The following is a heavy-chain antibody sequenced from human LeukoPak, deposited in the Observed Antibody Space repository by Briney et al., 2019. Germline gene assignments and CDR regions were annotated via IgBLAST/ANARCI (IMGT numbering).Heavy chain of an antibody. CDR2: IWYDGSDK. Sequence: GGSLRLSCAASGFTFSSYGMHWVRQAPGKGLEWVAVIWYDGSDKYYADSVKGRFTISRDNSKNTLYLQMNSLRAEDTAVYYCASDGGSGSYYWFDPWGQGTLVTVSS. CDR3: ASDGGSGSYYWFDP. CDR1: GFTFSSYG. J-gene: IGHJ5*02. D-gene: IGHD3-10*01. V-gene: IGHV3-33*01.